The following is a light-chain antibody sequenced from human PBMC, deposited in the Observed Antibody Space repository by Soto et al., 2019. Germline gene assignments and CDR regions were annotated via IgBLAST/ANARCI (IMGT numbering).Light chain of an antibody. V-gene: IGLV2-11*01. J-gene: IGLJ2*01. CDR3: CSYAGRYGLI. CDR1: SSDVGGYNY. CDR2: DVT. Sequence: QSALTQPRSVSGSPGQSVTISCTGTSSDVGGYNYVSWYQQHPGKAPKLMIYDVTKRPSGVPDRFSGSKSGNTASLTISGLQAEDEADYYCCSYAGRYGLIFGGGTKLTVL.